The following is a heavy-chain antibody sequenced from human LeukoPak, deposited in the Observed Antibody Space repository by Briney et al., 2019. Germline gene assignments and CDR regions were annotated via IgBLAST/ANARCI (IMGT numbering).Heavy chain of an antibody. J-gene: IGHJ4*02. CDR2: IYYSGST. V-gene: IGHV4-59*01. D-gene: IGHD6-25*01. CDR3: ARAPGAAYFDY. Sequence: SETLSLTCTVSGGSISSYYWSWIRQPPGKGLEWIGYIYYSGSTNYNPSLKSRVTISVDTSKNQFSPKLSSVTAADTAVYYCARAPGAAYFDYWGQGTLVTVSS. CDR1: GGSISSYY.